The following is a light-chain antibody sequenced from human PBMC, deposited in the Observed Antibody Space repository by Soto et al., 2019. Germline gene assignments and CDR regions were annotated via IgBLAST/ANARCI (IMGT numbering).Light chain of an antibody. CDR3: QQYNNFPGT. CDR2: GAS. J-gene: IGKJ1*01. V-gene: IGKV1-9*01. Sequence: DIQLTQSPSFLSASVGDRVTITCRASQGIRSYLAWYQQRPGKAPELLIYGASTLRPGGASRFSGSGSGTEFTLTISSLQPEDFATYYCQQYNNFPGTFGQGTTVEIK. CDR1: QGIRSY.